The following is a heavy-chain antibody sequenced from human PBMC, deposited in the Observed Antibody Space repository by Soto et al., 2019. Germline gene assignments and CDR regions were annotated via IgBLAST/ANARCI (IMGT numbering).Heavy chain of an antibody. V-gene: IGHV3-53*01. CDR2: VYSGDGT. CDR3: AREVRCSSSSCLCAFDY. CDR1: GFTVSSTY. D-gene: IGHD2-2*01. J-gene: IGHJ4*02. Sequence: PGGSLRLSCAASGFTVSSTYMNWVGQAPGKGLEWVSVVYSGDGTYYADSVKGRFTISRDNSKNTLYLQMNSLRAEDTAVYYCAREVRCSSSSCLCAFDYWGQGTLVTVSS.